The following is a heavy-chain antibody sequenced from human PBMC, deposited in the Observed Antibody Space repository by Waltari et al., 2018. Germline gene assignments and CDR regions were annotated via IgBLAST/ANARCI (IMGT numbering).Heavy chain of an antibody. CDR3: APLGIYDSSGPLPEVLPYAVDI. D-gene: IGHD3-22*01. CDR2: IYYSGST. Sequence: QLQLQESGPGLVKPSETLSLTCTVSGGSISSSSYYWGWIRQPPGKGLEGIGSIYYSGSTYYTPSLNHPVAISVDTSKNQFSLKVSSVTAADSAVYYCAPLGIYDSSGPLPEVLPYAVDIWGQGTMVTVSS. J-gene: IGHJ3*02. V-gene: IGHV4-39*07. CDR1: GGSISSSSYY.